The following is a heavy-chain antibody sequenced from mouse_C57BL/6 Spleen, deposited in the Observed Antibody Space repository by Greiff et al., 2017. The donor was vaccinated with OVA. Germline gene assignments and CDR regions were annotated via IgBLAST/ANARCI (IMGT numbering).Heavy chain of an antibody. Sequence: EVQLQQSGPELVKPGASVKISCKASGYTFTDYYMDWVKQSHGKSLEWIGDINPNNGGTIYNQKFKGKATLTVDKSSSTAYMELRSLTSEDTAICYCATYDYQTWFAYWGQGTLVTVSA. CDR1: GYTFTDYY. J-gene: IGHJ3*01. CDR3: ATYDYQTWFAY. CDR2: INPNNGGT. D-gene: IGHD2-4*01. V-gene: IGHV1-18*01.